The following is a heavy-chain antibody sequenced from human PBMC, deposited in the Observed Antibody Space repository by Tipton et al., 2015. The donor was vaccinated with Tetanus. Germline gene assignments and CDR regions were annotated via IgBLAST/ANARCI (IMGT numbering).Heavy chain of an antibody. D-gene: IGHD3-3*01. CDR1: GFTFSSYN. J-gene: IGHJ5*02. Sequence: GSLRLSCAASGFTFSSYNMNWVRQAPGKGLEWVSHISGTGTTVDYADSVKGRFTISRDNAKNSLYLQMNSLRDEDTAIYYCAIDFRPIFVVAQPFDPWGQGTLVTVSS. V-gene: IGHV3-48*02. CDR3: AIDFRPIFVVAQPFDP. CDR2: ISGTGTTV.